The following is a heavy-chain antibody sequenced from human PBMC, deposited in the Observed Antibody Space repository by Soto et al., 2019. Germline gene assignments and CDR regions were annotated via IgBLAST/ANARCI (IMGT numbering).Heavy chain of an antibody. D-gene: IGHD2-21*01. Sequence: SETLSLTCTVSGGSISSGGYYWSWIRLHPGKGLEWIGYIFYSGTTYYNPSLKSRVTISVDTSKNQFSLKLSSVTAADTAVYYCARGNVVAIDYWGQGTLVTVSS. CDR1: GGSISSGGYY. J-gene: IGHJ4*02. CDR3: ARGNVVAIDY. CDR2: IFYSGTT. V-gene: IGHV4-31*03.